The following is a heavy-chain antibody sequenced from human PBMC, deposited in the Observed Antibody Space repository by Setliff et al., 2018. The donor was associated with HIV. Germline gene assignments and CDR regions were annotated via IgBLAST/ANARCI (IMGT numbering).Heavy chain of an antibody. CDR3: ARGSNPTGNYDFYFLDV. D-gene: IGHD1-1*01. Sequence: GASVKVSCKASGGTFSSYAITWVRQAPGQGLEWMGGIIPLHGIANYIQKFQGRVTITADKSTTTAYMELSSLRSEDTAVYYCARGSNPTGNYDFYFLDVWGKGTTVTVSS. CDR1: GGTFSSYA. CDR2: IIPLHGIA. V-gene: IGHV1-69*10. J-gene: IGHJ6*03.